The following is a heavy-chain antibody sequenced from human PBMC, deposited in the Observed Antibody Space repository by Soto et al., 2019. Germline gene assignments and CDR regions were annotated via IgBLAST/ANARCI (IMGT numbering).Heavy chain of an antibody. V-gene: IGHV5-51*01. J-gene: IGHJ6*02. CDR3: ARTSAAGKYYYGMDV. D-gene: IGHD6-13*01. Sequence: GESLKISCKGSGYSFTSYWIGWVRQMPGKGLEWMGIIYPGDSDARYSPSFQGQVTISADKSISTAYLQWSSLKASDTAMYYCARTSAAGKYYYGMDVWGQGTTVTVSS. CDR2: IYPGDSDA. CDR1: GYSFTSYW.